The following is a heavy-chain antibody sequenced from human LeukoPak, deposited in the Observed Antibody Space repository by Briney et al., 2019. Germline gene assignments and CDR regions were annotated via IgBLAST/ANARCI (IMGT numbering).Heavy chain of an antibody. J-gene: IGHJ4*02. CDR1: GYIFTNFY. V-gene: IGHV1-46*01. CDR3: ARDSDPTVVPGAIPLDY. CDR2: ITPIGGNA. Sequence: ASAKVSCKASGYIFTNFYMHWVRRAPGQGLEWMGIITPIGGNAMYAQKFQGRVTMTRDTSTSTVYMELSSLGSEDTAVYYCARDSDPTVVPGAIPLDYWGQGTLVTVAS. D-gene: IGHD2-2*01.